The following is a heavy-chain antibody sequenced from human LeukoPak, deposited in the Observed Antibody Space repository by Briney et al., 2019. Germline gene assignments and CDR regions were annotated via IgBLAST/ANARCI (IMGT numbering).Heavy chain of an antibody. CDR3: ASSSERDYDFWSGYPLGY. D-gene: IGHD3-3*01. J-gene: IGHJ4*02. CDR2: ISSSSSYI. CDR1: GFTFSGYN. V-gene: IGHV3-21*01. Sequence: GGSLRLSCAASGFTFSGYNMNWVRQAPGKGLEWVSSISSSSSYIYYADSVKGRFTIPRDNAKNSLYLQMNSLRAEDTAVYYCASSSERDYDFWSGYPLGYWGQGTLATVSS.